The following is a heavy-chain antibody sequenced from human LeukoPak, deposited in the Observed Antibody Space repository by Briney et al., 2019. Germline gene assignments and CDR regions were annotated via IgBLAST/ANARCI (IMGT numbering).Heavy chain of an antibody. V-gene: IGHV4-59*08. J-gene: IGHJ3*02. CDR2: IFYSGSP. Sequence: PSETLSLTCTVSGGSISSYYWSWIRQPPGKGLEWIGNIFYSGSPNYNPSLKSRVTTSFDTSKNQFSLKLSFVTAADTAVYYCARRNDFDIWGQGTMVTVSS. CDR3: ARRNDFDI. CDR1: GGSISSYY.